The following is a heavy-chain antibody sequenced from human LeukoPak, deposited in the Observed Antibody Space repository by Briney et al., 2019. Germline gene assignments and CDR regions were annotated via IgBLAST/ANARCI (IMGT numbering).Heavy chain of an antibody. J-gene: IGHJ4*02. Sequence: GGSLRLSCAASGFTFSNYAMSWVRQAPGKGLEWVSAISGSGGSTHYADSVKGRFTISRDNSKNTLYLQMNSLRAEDTAVYYCAKGDYGDYGYFDYWGQGTLVTVSS. CDR3: AKGDYGDYGYFDY. CDR2: ISGSGGST. V-gene: IGHV3-23*01. CDR1: GFTFSNYA. D-gene: IGHD4-17*01.